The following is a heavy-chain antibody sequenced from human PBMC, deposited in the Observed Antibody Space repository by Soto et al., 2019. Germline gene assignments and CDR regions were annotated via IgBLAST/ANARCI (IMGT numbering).Heavy chain of an antibody. CDR1: GGAFSGYY. J-gene: IGHJ5*02. CDR3: ARFRYSSGWYH. D-gene: IGHD6-19*01. V-gene: IGHV4-34*01. Sequence: QVQLQQWGAGLLKPSETLSLTCAVYGGAFSGYYWSWIRQPPGKGLEWIGEINHSGSTNYNPSLKSRVTISVDTSQNQFSLKLSSVTAADTAVYYCARFRYSSGWYHWGQGTLVTVSS. CDR2: INHSGST.